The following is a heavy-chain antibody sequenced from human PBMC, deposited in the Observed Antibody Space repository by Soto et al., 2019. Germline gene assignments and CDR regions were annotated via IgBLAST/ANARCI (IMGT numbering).Heavy chain of an antibody. Sequence: GGSLRLSCSASGFTFSSYAMHWVRQAPGKGLEYVSAISSNGGSTYYADSVKGRFTISRDNSKNTLYLQMSSLRAEDTAVYYCVKDRGRYSSGWYCDYWGQGTLVTSPQ. CDR2: ISSNGGST. J-gene: IGHJ4*02. D-gene: IGHD6-19*01. CDR1: GFTFSSYA. V-gene: IGHV3-64D*06. CDR3: VKDRGRYSSGWYCDY.